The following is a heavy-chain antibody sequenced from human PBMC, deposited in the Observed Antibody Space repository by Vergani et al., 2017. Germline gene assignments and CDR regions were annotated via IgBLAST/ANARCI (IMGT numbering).Heavy chain of an antibody. J-gene: IGHJ5*02. CDR2: IYPGDSDT. D-gene: IGHD2-15*01. Sequence: EVQLVQSGAEVKKPGESLKISCKGSGYSFTSYWIGWVRQMPGKGLEWMGIIYPGDSDTRYSPSFQGQVTISADKSISTAYLQWSSLKASDTAMYYCARVLAGGCSGGSCDSGNWFDPWGQGTLVTVSS. V-gene: IGHV5-51*01. CDR1: GYSFTSYW. CDR3: ARVLAGGCSGGSCDSGNWFDP.